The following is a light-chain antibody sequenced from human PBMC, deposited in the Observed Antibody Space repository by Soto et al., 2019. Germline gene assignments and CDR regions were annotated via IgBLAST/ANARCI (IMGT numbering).Light chain of an antibody. V-gene: IGKV1-39*01. CDR2: AAS. J-gene: IGKJ2*01. CDR1: QSISTY. CDR3: QQSYNTPPYT. Sequence: DIQMTQSPSSLSASVGDRVTITCRASQSISTYLNWYQQKPGKAPKLLIYAASGLHSGVPSRFSGSGSATDFTLAISGLQTEDVVTYYCQQSYNTPPYTFGQGTKLEIK.